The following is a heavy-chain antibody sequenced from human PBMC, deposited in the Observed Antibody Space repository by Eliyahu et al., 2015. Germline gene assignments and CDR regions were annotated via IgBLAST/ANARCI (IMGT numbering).Heavy chain of an antibody. CDR1: GGSISSSSYY. Sequence: QLQLQESGPGLVKPSETLSLTCTXXGGSISSSSYYWGWIRQPPGKGLEWIGSIYYSGSTYYNPSLKSRVTISVDTSKNQFSLKLSSVTDADTAVYYCAGISEGYFDYWGQGTLVTVSS. V-gene: IGHV4-39*01. J-gene: IGHJ4*02. D-gene: IGHD3-3*02. CDR2: IYYSGST. CDR3: AGISEGYFDY.